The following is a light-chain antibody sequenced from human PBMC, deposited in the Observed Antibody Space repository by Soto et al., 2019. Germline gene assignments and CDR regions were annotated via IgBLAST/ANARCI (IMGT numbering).Light chain of an antibody. Sequence: DIQMTQYPSSLSAAVGDRVTITCQASQDISNYLNWYQQKPGKTPKLLIYDASNLEIGVPSRFSGSGSGTDFTFTISSLQPEDIATYYCQQYDNLRLTFGGGTKVEIK. J-gene: IGKJ4*01. CDR1: QDISNY. CDR3: QQYDNLRLT. V-gene: IGKV1-33*01. CDR2: DAS.